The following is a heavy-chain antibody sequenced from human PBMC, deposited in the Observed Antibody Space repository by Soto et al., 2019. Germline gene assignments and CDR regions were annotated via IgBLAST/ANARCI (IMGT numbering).Heavy chain of an antibody. CDR3: ALRKSGSYFDY. CDR1: GYTFSTYA. J-gene: IGHJ4*02. V-gene: IGHV3-23*01. Sequence: PGGSLRLSCAASGYTFSTYAMSWVRQTPGRGLEWVSGISDSGGSTFYAGSVKGRFTISRDNSMNTLYLQMNSPRADDTAVYYCALRKSGSYFDYWGQGTLVTVSS. D-gene: IGHD1-26*01. CDR2: ISDSGGST.